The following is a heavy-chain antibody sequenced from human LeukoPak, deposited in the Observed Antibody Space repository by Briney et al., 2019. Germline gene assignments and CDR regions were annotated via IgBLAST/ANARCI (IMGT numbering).Heavy chain of an antibody. Sequence: GGSLRLSCAASGFTFSSYAMSWVRQAPGKGLEWVSAISGSGGSTYYADSVKGRFTISRDNSKNTLYLQMNSLRAEDTAVYYCAKVRVGIAAYYYYYYGMDVWGQGTTVTVSS. D-gene: IGHD6-13*01. V-gene: IGHV3-23*01. CDR3: AKVRVGIAAYYYYYYGMDV. CDR2: ISGSGGST. CDR1: GFTFSSYA. J-gene: IGHJ6*02.